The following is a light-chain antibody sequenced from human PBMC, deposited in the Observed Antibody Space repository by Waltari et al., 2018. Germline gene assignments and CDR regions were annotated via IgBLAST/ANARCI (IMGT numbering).Light chain of an antibody. CDR3: QERSNWPGGS. V-gene: IGKV3-11*01. CDR1: EGVNTY. CDR2: DAS. Sequence: EIVLTQSPGTLSLSPGESATLSCRASEGVNTYLAWYQQKPGQAPRLLIYDASNRAAGIPARFVASGSETDFTLTISRLEPEDFAVYYCQERSNWPGGSFGGGTKVEIK. J-gene: IGKJ4*01.